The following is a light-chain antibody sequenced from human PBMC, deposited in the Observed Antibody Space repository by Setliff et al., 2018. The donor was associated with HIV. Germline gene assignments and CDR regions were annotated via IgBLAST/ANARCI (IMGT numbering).Light chain of an antibody. Sequence: QSVLAQPVSVSGSPGQSITMSCTGTNSDVGGYNYVSWYQHHPGKAPKLMIYEVTNRPSGVSSRFSGSKSGNTASLTIFGLQAEDEADYYCSSYTNSNSYVFGTGTKVTVL. CDR3: SSYTNSNSYV. V-gene: IGLV2-14*01. CDR1: NSDVGGYNY. CDR2: EVT. J-gene: IGLJ1*01.